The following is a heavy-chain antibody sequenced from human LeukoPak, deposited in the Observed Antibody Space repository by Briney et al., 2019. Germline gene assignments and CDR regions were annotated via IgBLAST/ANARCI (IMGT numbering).Heavy chain of an antibody. CDR2: ISYDGSNK. CDR3: AKTPERRDGYRINPPFDY. J-gene: IGHJ4*02. V-gene: IGHV3-30*09. D-gene: IGHD5-24*01. CDR1: GFTFSSYA. Sequence: PGGSLRLSCAASGFTFSSYAMHWVRQAPGKGLEWVAVISYDGSNKYYADSVKGRFAISRDNSKNTLYLQMNSLRGEDTAVYYCAKTPERRDGYRINPPFDYWGQGTLVTVSS.